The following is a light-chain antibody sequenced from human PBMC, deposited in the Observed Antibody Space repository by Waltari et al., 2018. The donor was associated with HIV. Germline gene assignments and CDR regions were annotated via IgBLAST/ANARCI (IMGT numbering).Light chain of an antibody. CDR3: AAWDDGLNAL. CDR2: NSN. Sequence: QSVLTQPPSASGTPGQRVTISCSGRRSNIGSNAVTWYQQLPGTAPKLLIYNSNRRPSGVPDRFSGSKSGTSASLAISGLQSEDEGAYYCAAWDDGLNALFGGGTKLTV. CDR1: RSNIGSNA. V-gene: IGLV1-44*01. J-gene: IGLJ2*01.